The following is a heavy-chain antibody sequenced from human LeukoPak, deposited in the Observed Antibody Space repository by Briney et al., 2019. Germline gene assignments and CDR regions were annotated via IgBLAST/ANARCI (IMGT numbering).Heavy chain of an antibody. J-gene: IGHJ4*02. D-gene: IGHD2-2*01. Sequence: GGSLRLSCAASGFTFISYGMHWVRQAPGKGLEWVAVISYDGSNKYYADSVKGRFTISRDNSKNTLYLQMNSLRAEDTAVYYCVSFYETYWGRGTLVTVSS. V-gene: IGHV3-30*03. CDR3: VSFYETY. CDR1: GFTFISYG. CDR2: ISYDGSNK.